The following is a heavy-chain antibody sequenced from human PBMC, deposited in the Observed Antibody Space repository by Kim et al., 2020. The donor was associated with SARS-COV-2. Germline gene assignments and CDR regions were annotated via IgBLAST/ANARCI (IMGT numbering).Heavy chain of an antibody. D-gene: IGHD3-10*01. V-gene: IGHV3-23*01. CDR1: GFTFSFYA. CDR2: VSGGGGST. CDR3: VFRPGGSGGYSLGP. J-gene: IGHJ5*02. Sequence: GGSLRLSCAASGFTFSFYAMSWVRQAPGKGLEWVSAVSGGGGSTYYADSVKGRFTISRDNSKNTLYLQMNSLRAEDTAVYYCVFRPGGSGGYSLGPWGQG.